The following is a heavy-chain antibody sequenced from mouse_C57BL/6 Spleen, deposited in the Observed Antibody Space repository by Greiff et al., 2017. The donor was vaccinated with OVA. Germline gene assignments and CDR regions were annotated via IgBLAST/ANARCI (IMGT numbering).Heavy chain of an antibody. CDR1: GYTFTSYW. CDR2: IDPSDSYT. Sequence: QVQLQQPGAELVKPGASVKLSCKASGYTFTSYWMQWVKQRPGQGLEWIGEIDPSDSYTNYNQKFKGKATLTVDTSSSTAYMQLCILTSESSAVYFCARWTSYGNWFAYWGQGTLVTVSA. J-gene: IGHJ3*01. CDR3: ARWTSYGNWFAY. D-gene: IGHD2-10*01. V-gene: IGHV1-50*01.